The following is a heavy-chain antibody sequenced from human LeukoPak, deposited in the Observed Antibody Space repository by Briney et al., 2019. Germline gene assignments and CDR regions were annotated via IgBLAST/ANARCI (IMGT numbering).Heavy chain of an antibody. D-gene: IGHD6-13*01. CDR2: ISYDGSNK. J-gene: IGHJ4*02. CDR1: GFTFSSYA. CDR3: AREGFSSWYSVDY. Sequence: GGSLRLSCAASGFTFSSYAMRWVRQAPGKGLEWVAVISYDGSNKYYADSVKGRFTISRDNSKNTLYLQMNSLRAEDTAVYYCAREGFSSWYSVDYWGQGTLVTVSS. V-gene: IGHV3-30-3*01.